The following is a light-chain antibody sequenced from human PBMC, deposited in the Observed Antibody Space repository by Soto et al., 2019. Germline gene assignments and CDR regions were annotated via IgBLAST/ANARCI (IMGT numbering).Light chain of an antibody. CDR2: KAY. V-gene: IGKV1-5*03. CDR3: QLLRSYPST. J-gene: IGKJ4*01. CDR1: QSISNW. Sequence: DIQMTRSLFTLSASVGARATITCRASQSISNWLAWYKKKPGKAPKILIYKAYSLESGVPSRFSGSGSGKVVTLTISSLQPDEFAADYGQLLRSYPSTFGGGTKVDI.